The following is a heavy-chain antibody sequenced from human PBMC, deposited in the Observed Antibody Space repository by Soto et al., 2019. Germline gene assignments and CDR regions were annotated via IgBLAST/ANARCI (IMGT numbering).Heavy chain of an antibody. V-gene: IGHV4-31*03. CDR3: ARGYREPSLGYSSSWPKTGFDY. CDR2: IYYSGST. Sequence: SETLSLTCTVSGGSISSGGYYWSWIRQHPGKGLEWIGYIYYSGSTYYNPSLKSRVTISVDTSKNQFSLKLSSVTAADTAVYYCARGYREPSLGYSSSWPKTGFDYWGQGTLVTVSS. CDR1: GGSISSGGYY. J-gene: IGHJ4*02. D-gene: IGHD6-13*01.